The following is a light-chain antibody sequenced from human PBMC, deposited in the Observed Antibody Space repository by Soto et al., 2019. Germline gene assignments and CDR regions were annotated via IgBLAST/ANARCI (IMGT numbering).Light chain of an antibody. CDR3: QQYYSYPHT. Sequence: AIRMTQSPSSFSASTGDRVTITCRASQGISSYLAWYQQKPGKAPKLLIYAASTLQSGVPSRFSGSGSGTDFTLTNSCLQSEDFATYYCQQYYSYPHTLGQGTKVEIK. J-gene: IGKJ1*01. CDR1: QGISSY. V-gene: IGKV1-8*01. CDR2: AAS.